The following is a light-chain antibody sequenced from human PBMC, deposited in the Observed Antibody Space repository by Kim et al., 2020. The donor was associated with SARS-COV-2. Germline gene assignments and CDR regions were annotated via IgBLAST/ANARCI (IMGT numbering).Light chain of an antibody. V-gene: IGKV1-33*01. CDR2: DAS. CDR1: QDISNY. CDR3: QQYDNPSLT. Sequence: DIQMTQSPSSLSASVGDRVTITCQASQDISNYLNWYQQKPGKAPKLLIYDASNLETGVPSRFSGGGSGTDFTFTISSLQPEDIATYYCQQYDNPSLTFGGGTKVDIK. J-gene: IGKJ4*01.